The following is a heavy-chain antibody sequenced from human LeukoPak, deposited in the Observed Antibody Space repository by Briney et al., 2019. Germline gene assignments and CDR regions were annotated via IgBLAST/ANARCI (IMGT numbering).Heavy chain of an antibody. D-gene: IGHD3-9*01. CDR2: ISWNSGSI. Sequence: SLRLSCAASGFTFDDYGMHWVRQPPGKGLEWVSGISWNSGSIGYADSVKGRFTISRDNAKNSLYLQMNSLRAEDMALYYCAKAVDYDILTGSYYLDYWGQGTLVTVSS. CDR1: GFTFDDYG. CDR3: AKAVDYDILTGSYYLDY. V-gene: IGHV3-9*03. J-gene: IGHJ4*02.